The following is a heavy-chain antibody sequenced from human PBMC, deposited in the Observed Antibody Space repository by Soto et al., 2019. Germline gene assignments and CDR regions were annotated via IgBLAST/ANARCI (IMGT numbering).Heavy chain of an antibody. CDR1: GRSISEINSY. V-gene: IGHV4-39*07. Sequence: SETLSLTCSVSGRSISEINSYWGWIRQTPQRGLEYIGEIFHDGTANYYPSFERRVAISVDTSKNQFSLKLTSVTAADTAIYFCARLVYDTRLNYMYFDFWGQGALVTVSS. CDR3: ARLVYDTRLNYMYFDF. J-gene: IGHJ4*02. CDR2: IFHDGTA. D-gene: IGHD3-10*01.